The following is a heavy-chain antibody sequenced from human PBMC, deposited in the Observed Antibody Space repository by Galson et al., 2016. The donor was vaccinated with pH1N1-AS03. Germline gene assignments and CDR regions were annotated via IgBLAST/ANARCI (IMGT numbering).Heavy chain of an antibody. CDR1: GFTFSYYS. CDR3: TQGEGGGPDDD. D-gene: IGHD3-16*01. V-gene: IGHV3-23*01. J-gene: IGHJ4*02. Sequence: SLRLSCAASGFTFSYYSMNWVRQAPGKGLEWVSGINGNGGTTYYAGSVKGRFTISRDNSKNTLYLQMNSLRAEDTAIYYCTQGEGGGPDDDWGQGTPVTVSS. CDR2: INGNGGTT.